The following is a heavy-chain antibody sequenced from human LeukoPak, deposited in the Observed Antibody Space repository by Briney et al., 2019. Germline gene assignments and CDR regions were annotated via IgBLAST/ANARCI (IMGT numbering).Heavy chain of an antibody. D-gene: IGHD4-17*01. J-gene: IGHJ2*01. CDR3: AKDWRYFGDDFDL. CDR2: ISGDGGTT. Sequence: GGSLRLSCAASGFSFDDYALQWVRQAPGKGLEWVSLISGDGGTTYYTDSMKGRFTISRDNSKNSLYLQMNSLRSEDTALYYCAKDWRYFGDDFDLWGRGTLVTVSS. V-gene: IGHV3-43*02. CDR1: GFSFDDYA.